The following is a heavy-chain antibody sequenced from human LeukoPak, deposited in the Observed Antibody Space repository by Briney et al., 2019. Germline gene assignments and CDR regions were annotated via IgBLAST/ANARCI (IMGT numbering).Heavy chain of an antibody. CDR1: RYTFTVYH. CDR3: ARDLVVAQNWFDP. D-gene: IGHD3-22*01. V-gene: IGHV1-2*02. Sequence: SVTVSCKDSRYTFTVYHMHWVRQAPGQGLEWMGWINPNSGGTNYAQKFQGRVTMTRDTSISTAYMELSRLRSDDTAVYYCARDLVVAQNWFDPWGQGTLVTVSS. CDR2: INPNSGGT. J-gene: IGHJ5*02.